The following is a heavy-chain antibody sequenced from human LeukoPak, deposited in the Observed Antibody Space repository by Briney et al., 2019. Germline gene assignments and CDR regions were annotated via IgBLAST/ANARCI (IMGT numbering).Heavy chain of an antibody. CDR3: ARDSITMVRGVIHYYYMDV. CDR1: GYTFTSYE. Sequence: ASVKVSCKASGYTFTSYEINWVRQATGQGLEWMGWMNPKSGNTGYAQKFQGRITMTRNNSINTAYMELSSMISEDTAVYYCARDSITMVRGVIHYYYMDVWGKGTTVTISS. J-gene: IGHJ6*03. CDR2: MNPKSGNT. D-gene: IGHD3-10*01. V-gene: IGHV1-8*01.